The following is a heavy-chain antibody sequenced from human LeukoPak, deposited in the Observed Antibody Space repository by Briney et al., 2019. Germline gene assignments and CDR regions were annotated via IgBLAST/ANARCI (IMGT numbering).Heavy chain of an antibody. D-gene: IGHD3-22*01. V-gene: IGHV3-21*01. Sequence: PGGSLRLSCAASGFTFSSSAMSWVRQVPGKGLEWVSSISSSSSYIYYADSVKGRFTISRDNAKNSLYLQMNSLRAEDTAVYYCARDGYYYDSSGLDYWGQGTLVTVSS. J-gene: IGHJ4*02. CDR3: ARDGYYYDSSGLDY. CDR1: GFTFSSSA. CDR2: ISSSSSYI.